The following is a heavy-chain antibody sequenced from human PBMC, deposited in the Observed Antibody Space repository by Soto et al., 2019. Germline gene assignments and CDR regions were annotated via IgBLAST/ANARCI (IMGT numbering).Heavy chain of an antibody. Sequence: QVQLVESGGGVVQPGKSLRLSCAASGFTFSTYGMHWVRQAPGKGLEWVAVIWYDGSNKYYAASVKGRFTISRDNSKNTLYLQMNSLRGEYTAVYYCAREDTAMFIGYWGQGSLVTVSS. CDR2: IWYDGSNK. CDR3: AREDTAMFIGY. D-gene: IGHD5-18*01. CDR1: GFTFSTYG. V-gene: IGHV3-33*01. J-gene: IGHJ4*02.